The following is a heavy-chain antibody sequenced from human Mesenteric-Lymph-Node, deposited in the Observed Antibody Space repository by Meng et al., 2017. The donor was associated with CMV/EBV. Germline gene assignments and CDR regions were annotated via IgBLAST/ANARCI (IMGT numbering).Heavy chain of an antibody. J-gene: IGHJ4*02. V-gene: IGHV4-39*01. CDR3: ARGRRLVIFDY. Sequence: CTGSGASISSSSYYWGWIRQPPGKGLEWIGSIYSSGSTYYNPSLKSRITISVDTSNNQFSLKLSSVTAADTAVYYCARGRRLVIFDYWGQGTLVTVSS. D-gene: IGHD3-9*01. CDR2: IYSSGST. CDR1: GASISSSSYY.